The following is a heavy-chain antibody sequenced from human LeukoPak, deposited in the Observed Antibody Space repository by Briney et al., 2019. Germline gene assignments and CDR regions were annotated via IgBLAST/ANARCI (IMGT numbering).Heavy chain of an antibody. V-gene: IGHV5-51*01. CDR1: GYRFTNYW. CDR3: ARLIGGWHSNYAMDV. J-gene: IGHJ6*02. CDR2: IYPGDSDT. Sequence: LGESLKISCKGSGYRFTNYWIGWVRQMPGKGLEWMGIIYPGDSDTRYSLSFQGLVTISADKSISTAYLHWSTLKASDSAMYYCARLIGGWHSNYAMDVWGQGTTVTVSS. D-gene: IGHD6-19*01.